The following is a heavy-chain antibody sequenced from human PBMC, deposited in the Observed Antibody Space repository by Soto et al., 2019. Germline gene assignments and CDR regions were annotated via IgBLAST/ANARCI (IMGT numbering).Heavy chain of an antibody. Sequence: PGGSLRLSCAASGFTFSSYWMHWVRQAPGKGLVWVSRINSDGSSTSYADSVKGRFTISRDNAKNTLYLQMNSLRAEDTAVYYCARAYQVAARHGLHWLDPWGQGTLVTVSS. CDR1: GFTFSSYW. CDR2: INSDGSST. V-gene: IGHV3-74*01. D-gene: IGHD6-6*01. J-gene: IGHJ5*02. CDR3: ARAYQVAARHGLHWLDP.